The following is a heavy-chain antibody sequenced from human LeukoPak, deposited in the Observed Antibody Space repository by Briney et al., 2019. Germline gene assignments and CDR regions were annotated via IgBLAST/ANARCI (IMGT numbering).Heavy chain of an antibody. CDR3: ARGGRGGSSWSFFDY. CDR2: IYHSGST. J-gene: IGHJ4*02. V-gene: IGHV4-4*02. CDR1: GGSISSSNW. D-gene: IGHD6-13*01. Sequence: PSGTLSLTCAVSGGSISSSNWWSWVRQPPGKGLEWIREIYHSGSTNYNPSLKSRVTISVDKSKNQFSLKLSSVTTADTAVYYCARGGRGGSSWSFFDYWGQGTLVTVSS.